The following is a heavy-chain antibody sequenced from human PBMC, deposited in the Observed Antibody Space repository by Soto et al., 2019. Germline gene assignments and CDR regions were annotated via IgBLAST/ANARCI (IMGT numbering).Heavy chain of an antibody. CDR2: IKSKTDGGTT. D-gene: IGHD3-16*02. CDR3: NTDTIMITFGGVIVSTPNFDY. J-gene: IGHJ4*02. Sequence: PGGSLRLSCAASGFTFSNAWMSWVRQAPGKGLEWVGRIKSKTDGGTTDYAAPVKGRFTISRDDSKNTLYLQMNSLKTEDTAVYYCNTDTIMITFGGVIVSTPNFDYWGQGT. V-gene: IGHV3-15*01. CDR1: GFTFSNAW.